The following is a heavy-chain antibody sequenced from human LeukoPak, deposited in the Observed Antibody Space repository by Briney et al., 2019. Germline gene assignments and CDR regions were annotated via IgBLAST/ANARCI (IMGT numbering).Heavy chain of an antibody. J-gene: IGHJ6*03. CDR3: ARSHFFDYSNYYYYYMDV. CDR2: ISAYNGNT. CDR1: GYTFTSYG. Sequence: ASVKVSCKASGYTFTSYGISWVRQAPGQGREWMGWISAYNGNTNYAQKLQGRVTMTTDTSTSTAYMELRGLRSDDTAVYYCARSHFFDYSNYYYYYMDVWGKGTTVTVSS. D-gene: IGHD4-11*01. V-gene: IGHV1-18*01.